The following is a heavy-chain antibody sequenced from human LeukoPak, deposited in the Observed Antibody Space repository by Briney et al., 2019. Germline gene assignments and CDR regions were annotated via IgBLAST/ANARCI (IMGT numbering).Heavy chain of an antibody. V-gene: IGHV1-2*02. Sequence: ASAKVSCKASGYTFIGYYMHWVRQAPGQGLEWMGWINPNSGGTNYAQKFQGRVTMTRDTSISTVYMELSRLRSDDTAVYYCARDSCSSTSCLSIDDYWGQGTLVTVSS. CDR1: GYTFIGYY. CDR2: INPNSGGT. J-gene: IGHJ4*02. CDR3: ARDSCSSTSCLSIDDY. D-gene: IGHD2-2*01.